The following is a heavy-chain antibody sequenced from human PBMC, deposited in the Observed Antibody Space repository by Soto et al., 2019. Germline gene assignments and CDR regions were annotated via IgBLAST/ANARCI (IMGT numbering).Heavy chain of an antibody. D-gene: IGHD6-13*01. J-gene: IGHJ4*02. Sequence: GGSLRLSCAASGFTFSSYSMNWVRQAPGKGLEWVSSISSSSSYIYYADSVKGRFTISRDNAKNSLYLQMNSLRAEDTAVYYCARAHSSSWSKYFDYWGQGTLVTVSS. CDR2: ISSSSSYI. CDR1: GFTFSSYS. V-gene: IGHV3-21*01. CDR3: ARAHSSSWSKYFDY.